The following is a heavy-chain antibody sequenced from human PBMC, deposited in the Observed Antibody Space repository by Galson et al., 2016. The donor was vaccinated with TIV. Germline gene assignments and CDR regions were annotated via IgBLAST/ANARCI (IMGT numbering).Heavy chain of an antibody. V-gene: IGHV4-4*01. J-gene: IGHJ3*02. CDR1: GGFISNSNW. D-gene: IGHD2-2*01. CDR3: ARGYCSRTDCFRAFDI. CDR2: ISHSGST. Sequence: ETLSITCGVSGGFISNSNWWSWVRQPPGKGLEWIGEISHSGSTNYNPSLKSRVTISVDESRTHFSLNMNSVTAADTAVYFCARGYCSRTDCFRAFDIWGHGTMVTVSS.